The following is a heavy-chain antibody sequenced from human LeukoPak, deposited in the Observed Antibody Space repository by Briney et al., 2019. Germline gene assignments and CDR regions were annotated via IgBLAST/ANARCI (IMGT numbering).Heavy chain of an antibody. D-gene: IGHD3-22*01. CDR2: IHYSGST. V-gene: IGHV4-59*01. CDR1: GGSISSYY. CDR3: ARDTWGYYDGSGYYYYFDY. J-gene: IGHJ4*02. Sequence: SETLSLTCTVSGGSISSYYFSWIRQPPGNGLEWIGYIHYSGSTNYNPSLKSRVTISLDTSKNQFSLMLSSVTAADTAVYYCARDTWGYYDGSGYYYYFDYWGQGTLVTVSS.